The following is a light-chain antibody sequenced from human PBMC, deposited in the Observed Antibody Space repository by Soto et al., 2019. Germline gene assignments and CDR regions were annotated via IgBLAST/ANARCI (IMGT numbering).Light chain of an antibody. V-gene: IGLV2-14*03. CDR3: TSFTTFNSSA. CDR1: SNDVGHFNY. Sequence: QSVLAQPASVSGSPGQSITISCTGTSNDVGHFNYVSWFQQHPGKAPKLLIFDVSNWPSGVSDRFSGSKSGNTASLTISGLQPEYEANYYCTSFTTFNSSAFGSGTMGTDL. J-gene: IGLJ1*01. CDR2: DVS.